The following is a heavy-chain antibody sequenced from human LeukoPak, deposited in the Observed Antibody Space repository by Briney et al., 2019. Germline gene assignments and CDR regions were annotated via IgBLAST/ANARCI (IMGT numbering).Heavy chain of an antibody. CDR2: IIPIFGTA. J-gene: IGHJ4*02. CDR3: ARGPPRSGSSTLFYLYYFDY. CDR1: GGTFSSYA. D-gene: IGHD6-6*01. V-gene: IGHV1-69*13. Sequence: GASVKVSCKASGGTFSSYAISWVRQAPGQGLEWMGGIIPIFGTANYAQKFQGRVTITADESTSTAYMELSSLRSEDTAVYYCARGPPRSGSSTLFYLYYFDYWGQGTLVTVS.